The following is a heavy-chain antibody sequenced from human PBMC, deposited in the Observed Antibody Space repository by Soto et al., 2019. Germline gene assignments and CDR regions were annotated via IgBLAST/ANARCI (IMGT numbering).Heavy chain of an antibody. J-gene: IGHJ4*02. CDR1: GDSMSSSNW. V-gene: IGHV4-4*02. Sequence: QVQLQESGPGLLKPSGTLSLTCTVSGDSMSSSNWWNWVRQPPGKGLEWIGEAHHSGRTNYNPSLKSRVTISVDRSQNHFSLKLSSVTAADTAAYSCASSEATALDYWGQGTLVTVSS. CDR2: AHHSGRT. CDR3: ASSEATALDY.